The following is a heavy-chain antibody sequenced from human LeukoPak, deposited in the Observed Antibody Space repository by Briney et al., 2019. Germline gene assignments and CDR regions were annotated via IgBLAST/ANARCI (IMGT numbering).Heavy chain of an antibody. J-gene: IGHJ2*01. V-gene: IGHV3-23*01. CDR3: AKDGRSTSLI. CDR1: GFTFRNYW. CDR2: ISGSGGST. Sequence: PGGSLRLSCAASGFTFRNYWMGWVRQAPGKGLEWVSAISGSGGSTYYADSVKGRFTTSRDNSKNTLYLQMNSLRAEDTAVYYCAKDGRSTSLILGRGTLVTVSS. D-gene: IGHD2-2*01.